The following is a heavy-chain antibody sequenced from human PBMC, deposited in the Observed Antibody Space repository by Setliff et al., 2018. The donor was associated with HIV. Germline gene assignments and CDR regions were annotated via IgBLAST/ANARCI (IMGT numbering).Heavy chain of an antibody. Sequence: SETLSLTCTVSGGSISSHYWSWIRQPPGKGLEWIGYIYYSGSTNYNPSLKSRVTISVDTSKNQFSLKLSSVTAADTAVYYCARDSPGPQYYYYGMDVWGQGTTVTVSS. CDR3: ARDSPGPQYYYYGMDV. V-gene: IGHV4-59*11. CDR2: IYYSGST. J-gene: IGHJ6*02. CDR1: GGSISSHY.